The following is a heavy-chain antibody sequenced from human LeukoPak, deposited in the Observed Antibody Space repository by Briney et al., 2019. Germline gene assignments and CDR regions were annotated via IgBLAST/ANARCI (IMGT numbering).Heavy chain of an antibody. CDR1: GGSISTSNW. V-gene: IGHV4-4*02. CDR3: ARKTYDSSGLIPHPGVFDI. CDR2: IYHSGST. D-gene: IGHD3-22*01. J-gene: IGHJ3*02. Sequence: SETLSLTCAVFGGSISTSNWWSWVRQPPGKGLEWIGEIYHSGSTNYNPSLKSRVTISVDKSKNQFSLKLSSVTAADTAVYYCARKTYDSSGLIPHPGVFDIWGQGTMVTVSS.